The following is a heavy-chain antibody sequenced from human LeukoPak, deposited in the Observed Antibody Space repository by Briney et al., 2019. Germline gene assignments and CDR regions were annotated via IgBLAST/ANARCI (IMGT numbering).Heavy chain of an antibody. J-gene: IGHJ4*02. D-gene: IGHD2-21*01. CDR2: TSSSDDGT. V-gene: IGHV3-23*01. CDR1: GFPLSSYA. Sequence: PGGSLRLSCAASGFPLSSYAMSWVRQVPGKGLEWVSATSSSDDGTYHADSVRGRFTIYRDNFRNTLYLQMNRLRVEDAALYYCARAPVTSCRGAFCYPFDHWGQGVLVTVSS. CDR3: ARAPVTSCRGAFCYPFDH.